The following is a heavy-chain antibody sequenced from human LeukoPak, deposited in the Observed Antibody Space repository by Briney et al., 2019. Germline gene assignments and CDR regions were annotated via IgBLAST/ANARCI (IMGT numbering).Heavy chain of an antibody. Sequence: GGSLRLSCAASGFTFSSYDMHWVRQATGKGLEWVSGIGTAGDTYYPGSVKGRFTISRENAKNSLYLQMNSLRAEDTAVYYCARDLQQQLVGYYGMDVWGQGATVTVSS. CDR1: GFTFSSYD. CDR2: IGTAGDT. D-gene: IGHD6-13*01. J-gene: IGHJ6*02. V-gene: IGHV3-13*01. CDR3: ARDLQQQLVGYYGMDV.